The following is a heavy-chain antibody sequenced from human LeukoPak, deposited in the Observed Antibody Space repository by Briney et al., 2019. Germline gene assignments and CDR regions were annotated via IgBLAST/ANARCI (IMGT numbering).Heavy chain of an antibody. V-gene: IGHV4-30-4*08. CDR2: IYYSGST. CDR3: ARLIVGATAPVDY. J-gene: IGHJ4*02. D-gene: IGHD1-26*01. Sequence: SQTLSLTXTVSGGSISSGDYYWSWIRQPPGKGLEWIGYIYYSGSTYYNPSLKSRVTISVDTSKNQSSLKLSSVTAADTAVYYCARLIVGATAPVDYWGQGTLVTVSS. CDR1: GGSISSGDYY.